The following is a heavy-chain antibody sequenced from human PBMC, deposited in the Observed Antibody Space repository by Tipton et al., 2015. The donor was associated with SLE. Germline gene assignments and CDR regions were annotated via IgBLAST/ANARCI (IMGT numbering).Heavy chain of an antibody. CDR2: TNWNGGRT. CDR1: GFFFENYA. J-gene: IGHJ6*02. Sequence: GSLRLSCAASGFFFENYAMSWVRQAPGKGLEWVSGTNWNGGRTGYADSVKGRFTISRDNAKKSLFLQMNSLRAEDTALYYCARDLYPYGMEVWGQGTTVTVSS. V-gene: IGHV3-20*04. CDR3: ARDLYPYGMEV. D-gene: IGHD3-10*01.